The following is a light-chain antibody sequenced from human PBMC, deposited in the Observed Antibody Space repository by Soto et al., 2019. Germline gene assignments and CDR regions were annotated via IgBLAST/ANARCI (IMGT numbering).Light chain of an antibody. CDR1: QSISTY. CDR3: QQSYSTLYT. CDR2: GAS. J-gene: IGKJ2*01. Sequence: DIQMTQSPSSLSASIGDRVTITCRPSQSISTYLHWYQQKPGEAPKLLISGASSLQSGIPSRFSGNGSGTEFTLSITSLQREDFAIYFCQQSYSTLYTFGGGTKLEIK. V-gene: IGKV1-39*01.